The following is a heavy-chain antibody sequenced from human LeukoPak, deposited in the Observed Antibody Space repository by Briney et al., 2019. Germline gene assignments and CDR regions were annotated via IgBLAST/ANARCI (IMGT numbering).Heavy chain of an antibody. CDR1: GFTFSSYA. J-gene: IGHJ4*02. CDR3: ANISPYYYDSSGYMTFDY. D-gene: IGHD3-22*01. Sequence: GGSLRLSCAASGFTFSSYAMSWVRQAPGKGLEWLSAISGSGGSTYYADSVKGRFTISRDNSKNTLYLQMNSLRAEDTAVYYCANISPYYYDSSGYMTFDYWGQGTLVTVSS. V-gene: IGHV3-23*01. CDR2: ISGSGGST.